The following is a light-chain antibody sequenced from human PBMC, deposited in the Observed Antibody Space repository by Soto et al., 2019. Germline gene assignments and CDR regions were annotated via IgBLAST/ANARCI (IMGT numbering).Light chain of an antibody. Sequence: QAVVTQEPSLTVSPGGTVTLTCGSSTGAVTSGHYPYWFQQKPGQAPRTLIYDTDNKHSWTPARFSGSLLGGKAALTLSGAQPEDEAEYYCLLSYTGAGRGVFGGGTKVTVL. V-gene: IGLV7-46*01. CDR1: TGAVTSGHY. CDR2: DTD. CDR3: LLSYTGAGRGV. J-gene: IGLJ2*01.